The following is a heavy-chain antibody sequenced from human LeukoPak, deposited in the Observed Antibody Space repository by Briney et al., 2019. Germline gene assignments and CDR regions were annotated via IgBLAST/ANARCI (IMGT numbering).Heavy chain of an antibody. CDR1: GFIFSSYW. CDR3: ARDHSTYYDYGMDV. Sequence: PGGSLRLSCAASGFIFSSYWMSWVRQAPGKGLEWVANIKQDGSEKYYVDSVKGRFTISRDNAKNSPYLQMNSLRVEDTAVYYCARDHSTYYDYGMDVWGQGTTVTVSS. J-gene: IGHJ6*02. D-gene: IGHD4-11*01. V-gene: IGHV3-7*01. CDR2: IKQDGSEK.